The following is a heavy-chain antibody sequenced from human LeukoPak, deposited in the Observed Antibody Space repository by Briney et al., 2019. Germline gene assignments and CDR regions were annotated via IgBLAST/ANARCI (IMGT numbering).Heavy chain of an antibody. D-gene: IGHD3-22*01. CDR1: GYTFTGYY. V-gene: IGHV1-2*02. Sequence: ASVKVSCKASGYTFTGYYMHWVRQAPGQGLEWMGWINPKSGGTKCAQNFQGRVTMTRDTSISTAYMELSRLRSDDTAVYYCARDSAVYDSSGYFLHAFDIWGQGTMVTVSS. CDR2: INPKSGGT. J-gene: IGHJ3*02. CDR3: ARDSAVYDSSGYFLHAFDI.